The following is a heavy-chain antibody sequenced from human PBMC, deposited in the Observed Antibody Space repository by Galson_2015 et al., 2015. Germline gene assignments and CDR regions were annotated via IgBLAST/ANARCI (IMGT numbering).Heavy chain of an antibody. CDR3: AHSVAGPNWFDP. CDR2: IYWNDDK. Sequence: PALVKPTQTLTLTCTFSGFSLSTNGVGVGWIRQPPGKALEWLALIYWNDDKRYSPSLQSRLTITKDTSKNHVVLTMTNMDPVDTATYYCAHSVAGPNWFDPWGQGTLVTVSS. J-gene: IGHJ5*02. V-gene: IGHV2-5*01. D-gene: IGHD2-21*01. CDR1: GFSLSTNGVG.